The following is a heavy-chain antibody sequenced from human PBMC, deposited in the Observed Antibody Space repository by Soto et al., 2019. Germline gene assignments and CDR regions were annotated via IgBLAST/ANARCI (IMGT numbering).Heavy chain of an antibody. J-gene: IGHJ5*02. Sequence: SEPHSDTCSVGYGSRPCYRGSRIRKFPGKGLEWIAYTSYTGNTNYNPSLQSRVTISIDTSKNQLSLKMTSMTAADTAVYYCARDMHAGFTPYFDPWGQGTPVPGSS. CDR1: YGSRPCYR. CDR3: ARDMHAGFTPYFDP. CDR2: TSYTGNT. D-gene: IGHD2-15*01. V-gene: IGHV4-59*01.